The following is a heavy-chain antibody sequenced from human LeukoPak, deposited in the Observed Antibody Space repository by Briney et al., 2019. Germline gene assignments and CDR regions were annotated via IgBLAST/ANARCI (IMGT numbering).Heavy chain of an antibody. Sequence: SETLSLTCAVYGGSFSGYYWSWIRQPPGKGLEWIGEINHSGSTNYNPSLKSRVTISVDTSKNQFSLKPSSVTAADTAVYYCARGPTTPLGATTDYWGQGTLVTVSS. D-gene: IGHD1-26*01. CDR2: INHSGST. CDR1: GGSFSGYY. J-gene: IGHJ4*02. CDR3: ARGPTTPLGATTDY. V-gene: IGHV4-34*01.